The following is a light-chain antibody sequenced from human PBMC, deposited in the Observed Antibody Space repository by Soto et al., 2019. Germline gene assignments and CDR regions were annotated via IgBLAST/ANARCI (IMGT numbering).Light chain of an antibody. CDR1: QSVSSTY. CDR3: QQYGGSRWT. J-gene: IGKJ1*01. Sequence: EIGMTQSPGTLSLSPVERATLSCRASQSVSSTYLAWYQQKPGQAPRLLIYGASNRATGIPDRFSGSGSGTDFTLTISRLEPEDFAVYYCQQYGGSRWTFGQGTRVDI. V-gene: IGKV3-20*01. CDR2: GAS.